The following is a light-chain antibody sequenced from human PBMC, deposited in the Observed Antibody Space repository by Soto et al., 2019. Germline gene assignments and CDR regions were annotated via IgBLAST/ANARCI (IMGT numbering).Light chain of an antibody. Sequence: EIVMTQSPATLSVSPGERATLSCRASQSVCTNLAWYQQKPAQASRILIYGASTRATGIPARFNGSGSGTECTLTISSLQSEDFAGYYGQQYNNCPPYIFGQGTKLAIK. CDR3: QQYNNCPPYI. V-gene: IGKV3-15*01. CDR2: GAS. CDR1: QSVCTN. J-gene: IGKJ2*01.